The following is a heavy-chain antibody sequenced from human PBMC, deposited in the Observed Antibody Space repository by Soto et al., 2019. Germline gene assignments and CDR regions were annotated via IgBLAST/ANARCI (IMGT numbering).Heavy chain of an antibody. CDR3: ARRTINPNILSGMDV. CDR2: IDPSDSYT. V-gene: IGHV5-10-1*01. Sequence: GESMNISCKGSGYSFTSYWIIWVLQMPGKGLEWMGRIDPSDSYTNYSPSFQGHVTISADKSISTAYLQWSSLKASDTAMYYCARRTINPNILSGMDVWGQGTTVTVS. CDR1: GYSFTSYW. J-gene: IGHJ6*02. D-gene: IGHD3-9*01.